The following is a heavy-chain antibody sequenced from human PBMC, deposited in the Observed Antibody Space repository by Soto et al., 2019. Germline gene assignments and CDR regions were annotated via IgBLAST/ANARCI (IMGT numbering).Heavy chain of an antibody. V-gene: IGHV1-69*01. CDR1: GGTFSSYA. CDR3: ARVGGLRFLEWLPYTFYYYYGMDG. J-gene: IGHJ6*02. D-gene: IGHD3-3*01. Sequence: QVQLVQSGAEVKKPGSSVKVSCKASGGTFSSYAISWVRQAPGQGLEWMGGIIPIFGTANYAQKFQGRVTITADESTSTAYMELSSLRSEDTAVYYCARVGGLRFLEWLPYTFYYYYGMDGWGQGTTVTVSS. CDR2: IIPIFGTA.